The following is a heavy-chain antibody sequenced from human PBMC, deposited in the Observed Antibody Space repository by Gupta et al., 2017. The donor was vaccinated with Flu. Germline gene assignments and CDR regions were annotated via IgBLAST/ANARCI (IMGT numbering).Heavy chain of an antibody. D-gene: IGHD3-3*01. Sequence: WIRQPPGKGLEWIGSLFYSGSTYYNPSVKSRSTISLDTSKNQFSLKLSSVTAADKAVYYCARHGLTTNEFWSGNYNDWFDPWGQGTLVTVSS. J-gene: IGHJ5*02. CDR3: ARHGLTTNEFWSGNYNDWFDP. CDR2: LFYSGST. V-gene: IGHV4-39*01.